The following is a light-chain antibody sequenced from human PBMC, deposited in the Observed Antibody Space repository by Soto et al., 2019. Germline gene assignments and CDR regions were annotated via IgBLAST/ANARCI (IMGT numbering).Light chain of an antibody. Sequence: EIVLTQSPATLSLSPGERATLSCRASQSVSSYLAWYQQKPGQAPRLLIYAASNRATGIPARFSGSGSGTDFTLTISSLEPEDFAVYYCQQRSNWPRSYTFGQGTKLEIK. J-gene: IGKJ2*01. CDR2: AAS. V-gene: IGKV3-11*01. CDR3: QQRSNWPRSYT. CDR1: QSVSSY.